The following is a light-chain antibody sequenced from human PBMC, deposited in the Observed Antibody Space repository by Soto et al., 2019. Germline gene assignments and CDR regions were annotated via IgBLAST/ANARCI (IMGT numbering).Light chain of an antibody. V-gene: IGKV1-5*03. CDR1: QSISSW. J-gene: IGKJ1*01. CDR3: QEYSSLWT. CDR2: KVS. Sequence: DIQKTQSPSTLSASVGDRVTITCRASQSISSWLAWYQQKPGKAPKLLIYKVSSLENGVPSRFSGGGSGTEFTLTNSSLQPDDFATYYCQEYSSLWTFGQGTRVEIK.